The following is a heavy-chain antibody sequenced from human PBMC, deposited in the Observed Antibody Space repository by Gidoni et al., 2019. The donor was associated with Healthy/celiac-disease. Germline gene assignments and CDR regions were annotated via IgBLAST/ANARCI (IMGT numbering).Heavy chain of an antibody. CDR2: IYHSGST. Sequence: QVQLQESGPGLVKPSETLSLTCAVSGYSISSGYYWGWIRQPPGKGLEWIGSIYHSGSTYYNPSLKSRVTISVDTSKNQFSLKLSSVTAADTAVYYCARGVAGYSYGYSFDYWGQGTLVTVSS. V-gene: IGHV4-38-2*01. J-gene: IGHJ4*02. D-gene: IGHD5-18*01. CDR1: GYSISSGYY. CDR3: ARGVAGYSYGYSFDY.